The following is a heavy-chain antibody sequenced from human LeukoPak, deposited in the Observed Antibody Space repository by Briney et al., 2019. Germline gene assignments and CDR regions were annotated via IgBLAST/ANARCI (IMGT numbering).Heavy chain of an antibody. CDR2: ISGSGGST. CDR3: AKALFRLEMATAKGFDY. Sequence: QAGGSLRLSCAASGFTFSSYAMSWVRQAPGKGLEWVSAISGSGGSTYYADSVKGRFTISRDNSKNTLYLQMNSLRAEDTAVYYCAKALFRLEMATAKGFDYWGQGTLVTVSS. V-gene: IGHV3-23*01. D-gene: IGHD5-24*01. CDR1: GFTFSSYA. J-gene: IGHJ4*02.